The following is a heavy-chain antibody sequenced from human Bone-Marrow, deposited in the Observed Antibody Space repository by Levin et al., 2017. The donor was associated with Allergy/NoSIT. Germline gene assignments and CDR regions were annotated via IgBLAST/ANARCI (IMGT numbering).Heavy chain of an antibody. CDR3: ARDTRPIYDYVWGSYPKGWYFDL. CDR1: GFTFSSYW. CDR2: IKQDGSEK. J-gene: IGHJ2*01. D-gene: IGHD3-16*02. V-gene: IGHV3-7*01. Sequence: PGGSLRLSCAASGFTFSSYWMSWVRQAPGKGLEWVANIKQDGSEKYYVDSVKGRFTISRDNAKNSLYLQMNSLRAEDTAVYYCARDTRPIYDYVWGSYPKGWYFDLWGRGTLVTVSS.